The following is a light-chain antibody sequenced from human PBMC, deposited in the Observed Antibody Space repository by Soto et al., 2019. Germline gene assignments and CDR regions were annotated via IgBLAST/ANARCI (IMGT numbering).Light chain of an antibody. J-gene: IGKJ1*01. CDR1: QSVSSSY. CDR2: DTS. V-gene: IGKV3-20*01. CDR3: QHYVGSRT. Sequence: EIVLTQSPGTLSLSPGERATLSCRASQSVSSSYLAWYQQKPGQAPRLLIYDTSSRATGIPDRFSGSGSGTDFTLTISRLEPEDFAVYYCQHYVGSRTFGQGTKVEIK.